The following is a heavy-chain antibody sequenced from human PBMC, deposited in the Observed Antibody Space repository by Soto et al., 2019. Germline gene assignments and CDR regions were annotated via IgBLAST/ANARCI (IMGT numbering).Heavy chain of an antibody. V-gene: IGHV3-30*03. Sequence: PGGSLRLSCAASGFTFSSYGMHWVRQAPGKGLEWVAVISYDGSNKYYADSVKGRFTISRDNSKNTLYLQMNSLRSDDTAVYYCARDIIVGATNPLYYYYYGMDVWGQGTTVTVSS. CDR2: ISYDGSNK. CDR3: ARDIIVGATNPLYYYYYGMDV. CDR1: GFTFSSYG. J-gene: IGHJ6*02. D-gene: IGHD1-26*01.